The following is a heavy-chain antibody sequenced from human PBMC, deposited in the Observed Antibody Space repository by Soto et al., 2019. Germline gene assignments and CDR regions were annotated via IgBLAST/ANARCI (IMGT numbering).Heavy chain of an antibody. D-gene: IGHD3-9*01. V-gene: IGHV3-23*01. CDR3: AKDPGYDILTGYYGY. J-gene: IGHJ4*02. CDR1: GFTFSSYA. CDR2: ISGSGGST. Sequence: GGSLRLSCAASGFTFSSYAMSWVRQAPGKGLEWVSAISGSGGSTYYADSVKGRFTISRDNSKNTLYLQMNSLRAEDTAVYYCAKDPGYDILTGYYGYWGQGTLVTVSS.